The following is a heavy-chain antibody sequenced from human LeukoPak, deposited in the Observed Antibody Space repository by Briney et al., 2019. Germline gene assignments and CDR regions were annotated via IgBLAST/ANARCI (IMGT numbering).Heavy chain of an antibody. V-gene: IGHV4-59*01. CDR3: ASRGGSYAT. CDR1: GASISDNY. Sequence: PSETLSLTCTVSGASISDNYWSWIRQPPGKGLEWIAYIYYRGSTNYNPSLKSRVTISVDTSKNQFSLKLSSVTAADTAVYYCASRGGSYATWGQGTLVIVSS. D-gene: IGHD3-16*01. J-gene: IGHJ5*02. CDR2: IYYRGST.